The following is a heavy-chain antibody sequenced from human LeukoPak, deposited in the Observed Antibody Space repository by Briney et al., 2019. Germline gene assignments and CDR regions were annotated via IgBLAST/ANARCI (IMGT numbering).Heavy chain of an antibody. CDR2: IYYSGSR. V-gene: IGHV4-59*01. Sequence: SAALSLTCTAAGGSISCYYWSWLRRPPGKRLEWIGYIYYSGSRNYNPSLESRITISVDTSKNQFSLKLSSVTAADTAVYYCARDLGEDDYGDYGWFDPWGQGTLVTVSS. CDR1: GGSISCYY. D-gene: IGHD4-17*01. J-gene: IGHJ5*02. CDR3: ARDLGEDDYGDYGWFDP.